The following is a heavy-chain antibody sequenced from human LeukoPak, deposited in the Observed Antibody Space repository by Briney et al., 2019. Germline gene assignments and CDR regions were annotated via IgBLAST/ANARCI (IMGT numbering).Heavy chain of an antibody. D-gene: IGHD2-15*01. Sequence: GGCLRLSCAASGFTFSTYRMNWVRQAPGKGLEWVSYTSSSSSTIYYADSVKGRFTISRDNTKNSLYLQMNSLSAEDTGAYYCARLAHDAFDIWGQGTLVTVSS. CDR2: TSSSSSTI. CDR1: GFTFSTYR. CDR3: ARLAHDAFDI. V-gene: IGHV3-48*01. J-gene: IGHJ3*02.